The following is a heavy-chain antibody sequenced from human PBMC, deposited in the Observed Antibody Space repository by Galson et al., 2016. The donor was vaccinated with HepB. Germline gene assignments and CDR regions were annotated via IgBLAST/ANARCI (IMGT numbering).Heavy chain of an antibody. CDR2: IIPVFGTA. Sequence: SVKVSCKASGGTFSNSAFSWVRQAPAQGLEWMGGIIPVFGTAKYAQKFQGRLTITADESTSTAYMEVSSLRYEDTAVYYCATLGAIGDRGQDHWGQGTLVTVSS. D-gene: IGHD3-10*01. CDR3: ATLGAIGDRGQDH. V-gene: IGHV1-69*13. J-gene: IGHJ4*02. CDR1: GGTFSNSA.